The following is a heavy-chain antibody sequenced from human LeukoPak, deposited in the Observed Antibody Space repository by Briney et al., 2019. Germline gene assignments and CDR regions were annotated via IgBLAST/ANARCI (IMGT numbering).Heavy chain of an antibody. CDR2: IKQDGSEK. V-gene: IGHV3-7*01. CDR1: GFTISNYW. J-gene: IGHJ4*02. D-gene: IGHD4/OR15-4a*01. Sequence: GGSLRLSCAASGFTISNYWMNWVRQAPGKGLEWVANIKQDGSEKYYVDSVKGRFPISRDNAKNSLYLQMNSLRAEDTAVYYCARDRGLWWFFDYWGQGTLVTVSS. CDR3: ARDRGLWWFFDY.